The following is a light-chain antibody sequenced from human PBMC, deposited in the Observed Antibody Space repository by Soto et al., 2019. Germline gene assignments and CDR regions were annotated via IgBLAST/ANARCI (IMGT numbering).Light chain of an antibody. V-gene: IGKV1-17*03. CDR2: GAS. CDR1: QAISHY. J-gene: IGKJ5*01. CDR3: HSRA. Sequence: DIQMTQSPSAMSASVGDRVTITCRASQAISHYLAWFHQRPGKVPKRLIYGASTLQSGVPSRFSGSGSETEFTLTISRLQPDDFATYFCHSRAFGQGTRLEIK.